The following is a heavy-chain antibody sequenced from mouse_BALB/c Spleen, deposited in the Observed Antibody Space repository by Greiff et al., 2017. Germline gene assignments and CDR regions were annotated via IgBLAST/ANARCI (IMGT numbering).Heavy chain of an antibody. CDR2: ISTYYGDA. CDR1: GYTFTDYA. J-gene: IGHJ2*01. V-gene: IGHV1S137*01. CDR3: ARGRRDYFDY. Sequence: QVQLQQSGAELVRPGVSVKISCKGSGYTFTDYAMHWVKQSHAKSLEWIGVISTYYGDASYNQKFKGKATMTVDKSSSTAYMELARLTSEDSAIYYCARGRRDYFDYWGQGTTLTVSS.